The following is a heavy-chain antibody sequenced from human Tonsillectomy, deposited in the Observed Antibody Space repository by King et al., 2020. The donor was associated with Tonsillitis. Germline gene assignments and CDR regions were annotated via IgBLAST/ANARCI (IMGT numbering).Heavy chain of an antibody. CDR1: GFTFSSYE. V-gene: IGHV3-48*03. J-gene: IGHJ5*02. CDR2: ISRSGFTK. Sequence: VQLVESGGGLLQPGVSLRLSCAASGFTFSSYEMDWVRQAPGKGLEGVSYISRSGFTKYYADSLKGRFTISRDNAKNLLYSQMNSLRAEETAVYYCARQEWELLPFFDPWGQGTLVTVSS. D-gene: IGHD1-26*01. CDR3: ARQEWELLPFFDP.